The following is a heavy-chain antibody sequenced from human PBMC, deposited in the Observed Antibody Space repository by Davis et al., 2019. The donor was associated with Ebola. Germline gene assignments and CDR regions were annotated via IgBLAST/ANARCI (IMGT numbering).Heavy chain of an antibody. J-gene: IGHJ6*02. CDR3: ARGYGTLYYYYYYGMDV. CDR2: INHSGGT. V-gene: IGHV4-34*01. Sequence: PGGSLRLSCAVYGGSFSGYYWSWIRQPPGKGLEWIGEINHSGGTNYNPSLKSRVTISVDTSKNQFSLKLTSVTAADTAVYYCARGYGTLYYYYYYGMDVWGQGTTVTVSS. CDR1: GGSFSGYY. D-gene: IGHD3-10*01.